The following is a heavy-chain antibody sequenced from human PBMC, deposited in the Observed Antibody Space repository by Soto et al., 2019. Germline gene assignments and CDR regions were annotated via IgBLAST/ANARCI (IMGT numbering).Heavy chain of an antibody. CDR2: ISGSGGST. D-gene: IGHD3-10*01. Sequence: EVQLLESGGGLVHPGGSLRLSCAASGFTFSTYGMSWVRQAPGRGLEWVASISGSGGSTFYADSVKAQFIISGDNSENTIYLQMYNLRVEDTAVYYCAKDRAHYSGSGSPGGWFDPWGQGTLVTVSS. V-gene: IGHV3-23*01. CDR1: GFTFSTYG. J-gene: IGHJ5*02. CDR3: AKDRAHYSGSGSPGGWFDP.